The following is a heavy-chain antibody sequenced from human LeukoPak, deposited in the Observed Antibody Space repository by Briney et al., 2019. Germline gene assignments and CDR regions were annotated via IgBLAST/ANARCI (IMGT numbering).Heavy chain of an antibody. CDR2: ICSGGST. CDR3: ARMAWDGGYVDGY. Sequence: GGSLRLSCAASGFTVSSNYMSWVRQAPGKGLEWVSLICSGGSTYYADSEKGRFTISRDDSKNTLYLQMNSLRAEDTAVYYCARMAWDGGYVDGYWGQGTLVTVSS. CDR1: GFTVSSNY. J-gene: IGHJ4*02. V-gene: IGHV3-53*01. D-gene: IGHD5-12*01.